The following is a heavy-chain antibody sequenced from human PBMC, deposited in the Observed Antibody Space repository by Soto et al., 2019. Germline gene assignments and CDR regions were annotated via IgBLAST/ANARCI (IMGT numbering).Heavy chain of an antibody. J-gene: IGHJ2*01. D-gene: IGHD2-21*02. CDR3: ARAVYGGDSGSWYLDL. CDR2: ISAYNGNT. CDR1: GYTFTTYS. Sequence: QVQLVQSGPELKKPGASVNVSCKASGYTFTTYSIAWVRQVPGHGPGWMGWISAYNGNTNYIQRLQGRITMTRDTSTTTSHMQLRGLRPDDTAVYYCARAVYGGDSGSWYLDLWGRGTLVTVSS. V-gene: IGHV1-18*01.